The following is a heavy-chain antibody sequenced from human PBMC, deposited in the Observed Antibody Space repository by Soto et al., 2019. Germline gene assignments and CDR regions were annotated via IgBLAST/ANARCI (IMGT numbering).Heavy chain of an antibody. CDR3: ARVDPRGVTVVRDY. D-gene: IGHD3-10*01. CDR1: GNTFASHD. J-gene: IGHJ4*02. V-gene: IGHV1-18*01. CDR2: ISGFNGQT. Sequence: ASVKVSCKASGNTFASHDFFWVRQAPGQGLGWMGWISGFNGQTNYALKFQGRATSTKDTSTSTACMEPRSLRSDDTVVYFCARVDPRGVTVVRDYWGQGTLVTVSS.